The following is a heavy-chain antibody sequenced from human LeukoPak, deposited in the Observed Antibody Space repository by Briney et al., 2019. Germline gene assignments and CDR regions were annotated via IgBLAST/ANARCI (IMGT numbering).Heavy chain of an antibody. CDR3: ARREMGYYYDSSGYYYDY. D-gene: IGHD3-22*01. Sequence: GGSLRLSCAASGFTFKSYTMNWVRQAPGKGLEWVSSISSSGSYVYYANSVKGRFTISRDNAKNSLYLQMNSLRAEDTAVYYCARREMGYYYDSSGYYYDYWGQGTLVTVSS. CDR2: ISSSGSYV. J-gene: IGHJ4*02. V-gene: IGHV3-21*01. CDR1: GFTFKSYT.